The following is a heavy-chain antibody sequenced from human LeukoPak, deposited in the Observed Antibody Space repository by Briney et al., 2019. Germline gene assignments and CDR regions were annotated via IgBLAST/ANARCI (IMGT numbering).Heavy chain of an antibody. CDR1: GVSISSSSYY. CDR3: ARGAARPFDY. CDR2: IYYSGST. D-gene: IGHD6-6*01. Sequence: KPSETLSLTCTVSGVSISSSSYYWGWLRQPPGKGLEWIGSIYYSGSTYYNPSLKSRVTISVDTSKNQFSLKLSSVTAADTAVYYCARGAARPFDYWGQGTLVTVSS. V-gene: IGHV4-39*01. J-gene: IGHJ4*02.